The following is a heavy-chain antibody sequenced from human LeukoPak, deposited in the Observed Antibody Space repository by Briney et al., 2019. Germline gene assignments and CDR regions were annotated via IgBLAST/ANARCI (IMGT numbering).Heavy chain of an antibody. Sequence: GGSLRLSCAASGFTFSSYALSWVRQAPGKGLECVSAISGSGGSTYSADSLKGRFTISRDNSKNTLYLQINSLRTDDTAVYYCASCTSYSVFDYWGQGTLVTVSS. CDR1: GFTFSSYA. V-gene: IGHV3-23*01. CDR2: ISGSGGST. J-gene: IGHJ4*02. CDR3: ASCTSYSVFDY. D-gene: IGHD2-8*01.